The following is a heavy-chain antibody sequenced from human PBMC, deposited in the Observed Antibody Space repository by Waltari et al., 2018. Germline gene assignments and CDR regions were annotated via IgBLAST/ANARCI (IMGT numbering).Heavy chain of an antibody. CDR1: GFTFSSYA. J-gene: IGHJ3*02. V-gene: IGHV3-30-3*01. CDR3: AREALGYCSGGSCQAAFDI. Sequence: QVQLVESGGGVVQPGRSLRLSCAASGFTFSSYAMHWVRQAPGKGLEWVAVISYDGSNKYYADSVKGRFTISRDNSKNTLYLQMNSLRAEDTAVYYCAREALGYCSGGSCQAAFDIWGQGTMVTVSS. D-gene: IGHD2-15*01. CDR2: ISYDGSNK.